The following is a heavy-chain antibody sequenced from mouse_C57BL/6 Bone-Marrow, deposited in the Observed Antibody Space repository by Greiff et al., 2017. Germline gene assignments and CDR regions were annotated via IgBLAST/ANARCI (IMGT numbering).Heavy chain of an antibody. CDR2: IDPENGDT. CDR3: TTGATVVYFDY. V-gene: IGHV14-4*01. J-gene: IGHJ2*01. CDR1: GFNIKDDY. D-gene: IGHD1-1*01. Sequence: EVQVVESGAELVRPGASVTLSCTASGFNIKDDYMHWVKQRPEQGLEWIGWIDPENGDTEYASKFQGKATITADPSSNTAYLQLSSLTSEDTAVYYCTTGATVVYFDYWGQGTTLTVSS.